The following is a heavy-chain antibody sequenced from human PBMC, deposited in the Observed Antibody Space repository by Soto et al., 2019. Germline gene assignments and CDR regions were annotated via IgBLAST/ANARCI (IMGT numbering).Heavy chain of an antibody. CDR1: GGSISSGGYY. J-gene: IGHJ4*02. D-gene: IGHD3-9*01. V-gene: IGHV4-31*03. CDR3: ARGYYDILTGYYYYFDY. Sequence: QVQLQESGPGLVKPSQTLSLTCTVSGGSISSGGYYWSWIRQHPGQGLEWSGYIYYSGSTYYNPSLKSRVTIAVDTSKNQFSLKLSSVTAADTAVYYCARGYYDILTGYYYYFDYWGQGTLGTVSS. CDR2: IYYSGST.